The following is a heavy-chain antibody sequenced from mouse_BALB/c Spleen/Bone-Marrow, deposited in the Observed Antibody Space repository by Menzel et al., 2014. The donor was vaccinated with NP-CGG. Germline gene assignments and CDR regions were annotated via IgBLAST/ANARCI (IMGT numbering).Heavy chain of an antibody. CDR3: ASTGTRGFAY. D-gene: IGHD4-1*02. CDR1: GYSITSTYS. CDR2: IHYSGSA. J-gene: IGHJ3*01. V-gene: IGHV3-1*02. Sequence: EVQLQQSGPDLVKPSQSLSLTCTVTGYSITSTYSWHWIRQFPGNKLEWMGYIHYSGSAYYNPSLKSRISITRDTSENQFFLQLHSVTTADTATYYCASTGTRGFAYWGQGTLVTVSA.